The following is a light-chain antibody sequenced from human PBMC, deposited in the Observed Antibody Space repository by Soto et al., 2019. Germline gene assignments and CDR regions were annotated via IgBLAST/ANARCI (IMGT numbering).Light chain of an antibody. J-gene: IGLJ2*01. Sequence: QSALTQPASVSGSPGQSITISCTGTSRDVGGYNYVSWYQQHQGKAPKLMSYDVSNRPSGVSNRCSGSKSGNTASLTISGLQADDEADYYCSSYTSSTSGVVFGGGTKLTVL. CDR3: SSYTSSTSGVV. CDR1: SRDVGGYNY. V-gene: IGLV2-14*01. CDR2: DVS.